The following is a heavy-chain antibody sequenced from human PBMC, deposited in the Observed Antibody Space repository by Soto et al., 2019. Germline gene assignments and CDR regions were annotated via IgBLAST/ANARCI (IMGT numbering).Heavy chain of an antibody. D-gene: IGHD3-10*01. CDR3: ARGVTMVRGVIINYFDY. V-gene: IGHV4-30-2*01. Sequence: QLQLQESGSGLVKPSQTLSLTCAVSGGSISSGGYSWSWIRQPPGKGLEWIGYIYHSGRTYYNPSLKSRVTLSVDRSKNQFSLKLSSVTAADTAVYYCARGVTMVRGVIINYFDYWGQGTLVTVSS. J-gene: IGHJ4*02. CDR1: GGSISSGGYS. CDR2: IYHSGRT.